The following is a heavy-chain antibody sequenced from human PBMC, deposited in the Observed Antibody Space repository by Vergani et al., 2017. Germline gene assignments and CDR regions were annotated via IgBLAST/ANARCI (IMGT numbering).Heavy chain of an antibody. V-gene: IGHV4-31*03. CDR2: IYYSGST. Sequence: QLQLQESGPGLVKPSETLSLTCTVSGGSISSGGYYWSWIRQHPGKGLEWIGYIYYSGSTYYNPSLKSRVTISVDTSKNQFSLKLSSVTAADTAVYYCARGHYYYYYMDVWGKGTTVTVSS. CDR1: GGSISSGGYY. J-gene: IGHJ6*03. CDR3: ARGHYYYYYMDV.